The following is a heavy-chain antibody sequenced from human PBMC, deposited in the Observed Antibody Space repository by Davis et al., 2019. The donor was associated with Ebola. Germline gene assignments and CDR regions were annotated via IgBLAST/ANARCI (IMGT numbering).Heavy chain of an antibody. J-gene: IGHJ4*02. Sequence: GESLKISCAASGFTFDDYAMHWVRQAPGKGLEWVAVISYDGSNKYYADSVKGRFTISRDNSKNTLYLQMNSLRAEDTAVYYCAKVERSDYWGQGTLVTVSS. CDR2: ISYDGSNK. CDR1: GFTFDDYA. D-gene: IGHD6-25*01. V-gene: IGHV3-30*18. CDR3: AKVERSDY.